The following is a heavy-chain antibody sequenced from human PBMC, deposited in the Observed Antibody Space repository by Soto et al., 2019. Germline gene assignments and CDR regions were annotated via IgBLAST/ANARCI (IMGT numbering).Heavy chain of an antibody. CDR2: INPSGDST. Sequence: ASVKVSCKASGYTFSSYYMHWVRQAPGQGLEWMGVINPSGDSTSYAQKLQGRVTITRDTSTSTLFMELSSLRSEDTAVYFCARDWEFCYWGQGSLVTVSS. J-gene: IGHJ4*02. CDR1: GYTFSSYY. D-gene: IGHD3-10*01. V-gene: IGHV1-46*01. CDR3: ARDWEFCY.